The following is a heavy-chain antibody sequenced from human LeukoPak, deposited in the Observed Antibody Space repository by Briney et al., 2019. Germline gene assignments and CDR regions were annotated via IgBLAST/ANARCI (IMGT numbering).Heavy chain of an antibody. Sequence: GGSLRLSCAASGFTFSGYAMSWVRQAPGKGLEWVSAISGSGGSTYYADSVKGRFTISRDNSKNTLYLQMNSLRAEDTAVYYCAKNMRLSDYYYYGMDVWGQGTTVTVSS. J-gene: IGHJ6*02. V-gene: IGHV3-23*01. D-gene: IGHD6-25*01. CDR3: AKNMRLSDYYYYGMDV. CDR2: ISGSGGST. CDR1: GFTFSGYA.